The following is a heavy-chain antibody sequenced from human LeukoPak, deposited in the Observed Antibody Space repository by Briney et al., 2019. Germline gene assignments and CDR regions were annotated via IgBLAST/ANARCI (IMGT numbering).Heavy chain of an antibody. CDR3: AKDQKWEPPTPGDYYYYMDV. Sequence: GGSLRLSCAASGFTFSSYGMHWVRQAPGKGLEWVAFIRYDGSNKYYADSVKGRFTISRDNSKNTLYLQMNSLRAEDTAVYYCAKDQKWEPPTPGDYYYYMDVWGKGTTVTVSS. D-gene: IGHD1-26*01. V-gene: IGHV3-30*02. CDR1: GFTFSSYG. CDR2: IRYDGSNK. J-gene: IGHJ6*03.